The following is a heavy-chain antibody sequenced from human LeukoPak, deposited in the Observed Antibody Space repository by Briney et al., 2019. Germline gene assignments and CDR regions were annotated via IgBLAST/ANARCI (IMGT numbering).Heavy chain of an antibody. Sequence: ASVKVSCKASGFAFMSYDINWVRQATGQGLEWMGWMNPDSGDTAYAQRFQGRFTMTRDTSITTAYMELISLTSEDTAIYYCATGGTSYCDSSDYPILRYWGQGTVVTVSS. CDR2: MNPDSGDT. J-gene: IGHJ4*02. D-gene: IGHD3-22*01. V-gene: IGHV1-8*01. CDR1: GFAFMSYD. CDR3: ATGGTSYCDSSDYPILRY.